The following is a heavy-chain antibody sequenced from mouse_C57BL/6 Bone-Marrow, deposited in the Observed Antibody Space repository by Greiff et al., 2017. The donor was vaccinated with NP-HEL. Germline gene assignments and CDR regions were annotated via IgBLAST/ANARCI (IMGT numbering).Heavy chain of an antibody. CDR2: IHPNSGST. J-gene: IGHJ2*01. D-gene: IGHD2-3*01. CDR1: GYTFTSYW. CDR3: ARAYEGYYDY. V-gene: IGHV1-64*01. Sequence: QVQLKQSGPELVKPGASVKISCKASGYTFTSYWMHWVKQRPGQGLEWIGMIHPNSGSTNYNEKFKSKATLTVDKSSSTAYMQLSSLTSEDSAVYYCARAYEGYYDYWGQGTTLTVSS.